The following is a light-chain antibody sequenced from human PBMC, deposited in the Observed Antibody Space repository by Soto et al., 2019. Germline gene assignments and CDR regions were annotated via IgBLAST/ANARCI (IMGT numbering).Light chain of an antibody. CDR3: NSYAGNNWV. CDR2: EVS. Sequence: QSDLTQPPSASGSPGQSVAISCTGTSSDVGGYNYVSWYQHHPGKAPKLMIYEVSKRPSGVPDRFSGSKSGNTASLTVSGLQAEDEADYYCNSYAGNNWVFGGGTKLTVL. V-gene: IGLV2-8*01. J-gene: IGLJ3*02. CDR1: SSDVGGYNY.